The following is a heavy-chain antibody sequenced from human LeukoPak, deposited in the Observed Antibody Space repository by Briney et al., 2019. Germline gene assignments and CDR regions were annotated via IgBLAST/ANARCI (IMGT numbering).Heavy chain of an antibody. J-gene: IGHJ5*02. CDR1: GYTLTELS. CDR2: FDPEDGET. Sequence: GASVTVSCKVSGYTLTELSMHWVRQAPGKGLEWMGGFDPEDGETIYAQKFQGRVTMTEDTSTDTAYMELSSLRSEDTAVYYCATYSGSYLELWFDPWGQGTLVTVSS. CDR3: ATYSGSYLELWFDP. V-gene: IGHV1-24*01. D-gene: IGHD1-26*01.